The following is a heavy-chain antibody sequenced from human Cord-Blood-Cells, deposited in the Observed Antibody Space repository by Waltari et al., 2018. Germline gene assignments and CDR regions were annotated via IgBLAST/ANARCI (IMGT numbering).Heavy chain of an antibody. V-gene: IGHV4-4*02. CDR2: INHSGST. J-gene: IGHJ3*02. Sequence: QVQLQESGPGLVKPSGTLSLTCAVSGGSISSSNWWSWVRQPPGKGLEWIGEINHSGSTNYNPSLKSQVTISVDKSKNQFSLKRSSVTAADTAVYYCARASRYYDSSGYYAFDIWGQGTMVTVSS. CDR3: ARASRYYDSSGYYAFDI. CDR1: GGSISSSNW. D-gene: IGHD3-22*01.